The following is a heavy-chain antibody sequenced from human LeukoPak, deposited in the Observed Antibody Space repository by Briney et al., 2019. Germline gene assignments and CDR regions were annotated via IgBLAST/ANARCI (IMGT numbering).Heavy chain of an antibody. Sequence: PGGSLRLSCAASGFTFDDYGMSWARHAPGKGLEWVSGINWNGGSTGYADSVKGRFTISRDNAKNSLYLQMNSLRAEDTALYHCARDSDTGPGYCSGGSCYGMDVWGQGTTVTVSS. D-gene: IGHD2-15*01. V-gene: IGHV3-20*01. CDR1: GFTFDDYG. J-gene: IGHJ6*02. CDR3: ARDSDTGPGYCSGGSCYGMDV. CDR2: INWNGGST.